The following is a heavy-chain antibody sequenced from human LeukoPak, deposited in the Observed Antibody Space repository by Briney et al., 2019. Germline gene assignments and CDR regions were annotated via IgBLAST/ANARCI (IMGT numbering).Heavy chain of an antibody. CDR1: KFTFSSYE. J-gene: IGHJ6*03. D-gene: IGHD5-24*01. V-gene: IGHV3-48*03. CDR2: ISSSGTTI. CDR3: ARVGDGYNLYYYYMDV. Sequence: GGSLRLSCAASKFTFSSYEMNWVRQAPGKGLEWVSYISSSGTTIYYADSVKGRFTISRDNAKNSLYLQMNSLRAEDTAVYYCARVGDGYNLYYYYMDVWGKGTTVTVSS.